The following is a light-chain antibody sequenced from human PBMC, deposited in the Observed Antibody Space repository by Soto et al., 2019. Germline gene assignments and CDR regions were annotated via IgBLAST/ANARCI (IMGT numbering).Light chain of an antibody. CDR3: QQYNTWWT. Sequence: EVVLTQSPATLSLSPGERATLSCRASQSVSTYLACYQHKPGQAPSLLIYDASIGANGTPARFSGGGSGTDFTLTISSLQSDDFAVYYWQQYNTWWTFGQGTRVEIK. CDR2: DAS. CDR1: QSVSTY. J-gene: IGKJ1*01. V-gene: IGKV3D-15*01.